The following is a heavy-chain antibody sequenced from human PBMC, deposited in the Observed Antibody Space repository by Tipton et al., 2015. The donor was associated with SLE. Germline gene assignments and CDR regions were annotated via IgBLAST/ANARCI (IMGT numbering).Heavy chain of an antibody. J-gene: IGHJ4*02. CDR3: AISLYSSPDY. Sequence: SLRLSCAASGFTFSSYGMHWVRQAPGKGLEWVAVIWYDGSNKYYADSVKGRFTISRENAKNSLYLQMNSLRAGDTAVYYCAISLYSSPDYWGQGTLVTVSS. D-gene: IGHD6-13*01. CDR1: GFTFSSYG. V-gene: IGHV3-33*01. CDR2: IWYDGSNK.